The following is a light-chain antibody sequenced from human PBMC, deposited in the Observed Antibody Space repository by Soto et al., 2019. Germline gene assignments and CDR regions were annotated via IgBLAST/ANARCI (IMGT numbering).Light chain of an antibody. Sequence: EVVLTQSPATLSLSPGERATLSCRASQSVRNYLAWYQQKPGQAPRLLIYDASSRAIGIPARFSGSGSGTDFTLTISSLEPEDFAVYYCQQRSNWPPGYTFGQGTNLEI. CDR1: QSVRNY. CDR3: QQRSNWPPGYT. J-gene: IGKJ2*01. V-gene: IGKV3-11*01. CDR2: DAS.